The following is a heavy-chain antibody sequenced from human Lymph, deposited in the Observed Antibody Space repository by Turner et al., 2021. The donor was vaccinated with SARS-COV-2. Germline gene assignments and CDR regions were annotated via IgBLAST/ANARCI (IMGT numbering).Heavy chain of an antibody. CDR3: ARETVNNWVDP. Sequence: QLQESGQRLVQPLETLSPTCTVSGGSMNSNYWSWIRQPPVKRLEWIGYIYNRGSTNYNPSLESRVTISVDTSRNQFSLNLTSVTAADTAIYYGARETVNNWVDPWGQGTLVTVSS. V-gene: IGHV4-59*01. D-gene: IGHD2-21*02. CDR1: GGSMNSNY. CDR2: IYNRGST. J-gene: IGHJ5*02.